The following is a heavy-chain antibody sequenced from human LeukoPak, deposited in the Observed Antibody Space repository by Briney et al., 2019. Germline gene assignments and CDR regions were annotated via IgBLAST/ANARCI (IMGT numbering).Heavy chain of an antibody. Sequence: PGGSLRLSCAASGVTFSSYGMHWVRQAPGKGLEWVAVIWYDGSNKYYADSVKGRFTISRDNSKNTLYLQMNSLRAEDTAVYYCARDGGGRLAAAPFDYWGQGTLVTVSS. J-gene: IGHJ4*02. V-gene: IGHV3-33*01. CDR3: ARDGGGRLAAAPFDY. CDR1: GVTFSSYG. D-gene: IGHD6-13*01. CDR2: IWYDGSNK.